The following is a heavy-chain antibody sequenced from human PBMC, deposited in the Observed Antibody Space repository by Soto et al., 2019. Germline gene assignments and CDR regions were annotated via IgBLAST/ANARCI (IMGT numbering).Heavy chain of an antibody. V-gene: IGHV3-9*01. CDR1: GFTFEHYA. Sequence: QPGGSLRLSCAASGFTFEHYAMHWVRQAPGKGLEWVSYISYNSADVAYADSVKGRFTISRDNAKNSLYLHMNSLRVEDTAFYYCAKELYSSSSQDFAYSGQGTLVIVSS. CDR3: AKELYSSSSQDFAY. J-gene: IGHJ4*02. D-gene: IGHD6-6*01. CDR2: ISYNSADV.